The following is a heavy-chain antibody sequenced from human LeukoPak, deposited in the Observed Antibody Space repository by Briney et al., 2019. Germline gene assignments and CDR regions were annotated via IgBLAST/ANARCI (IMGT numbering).Heavy chain of an antibody. CDR3: ARGGGYYDILTGYYFDY. Sequence: SETLSLTCAVYGGSFSGYYWSWIRQPPGKGLEWIGEINHSGSTNYNPSLKSRVTISVDTSKNQFSLKLSSVTAADTAVYYCARGGGYYDILTGYYFDYWGQGTLVTVSS. D-gene: IGHD3-9*01. CDR2: INHSGST. CDR1: GGSFSGYY. J-gene: IGHJ4*02. V-gene: IGHV4-34*01.